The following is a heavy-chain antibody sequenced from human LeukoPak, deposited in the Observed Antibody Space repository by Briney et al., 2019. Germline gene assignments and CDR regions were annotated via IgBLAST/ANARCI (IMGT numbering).Heavy chain of an antibody. Sequence: AGGSLRLSCAASGFTFNNYGMHWVRQAPGKGLEWVAFIRYDGGNEYYADSVKGRFTISRDNSRDTLYLQMNSLRAEDMAVYYCAKLAPIFDSSGYYHDYWGQGTLVTVSS. CDR1: GFTFNNYG. J-gene: IGHJ4*02. CDR2: IRYDGGNE. CDR3: AKLAPIFDSSGYYHDY. D-gene: IGHD3-22*01. V-gene: IGHV3-30*02.